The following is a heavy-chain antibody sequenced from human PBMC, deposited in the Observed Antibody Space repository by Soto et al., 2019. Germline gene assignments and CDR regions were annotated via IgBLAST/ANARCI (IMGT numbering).Heavy chain of an antibody. Sequence: GGSLRLSCAASGFTFSSYDIHWGRQATGKGLEWVSAIGTAGDTYYPGSVKGRFTISRENAKNSLYLQMNSLRAGDTAVYYCARGLSGSYCTPYAFDIWGQGTMVTVSS. D-gene: IGHD1-26*01. J-gene: IGHJ3*02. CDR2: IGTAGDT. CDR3: ARGLSGSYCTPYAFDI. CDR1: GFTFSSYD. V-gene: IGHV3-13*01.